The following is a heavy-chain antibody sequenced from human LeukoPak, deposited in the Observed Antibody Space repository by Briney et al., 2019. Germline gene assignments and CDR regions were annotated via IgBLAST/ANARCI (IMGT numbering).Heavy chain of an antibody. J-gene: IGHJ4*02. CDR3: TTWLIYDFWSGYAPPVDY. CDR1: GFTFSNAW. Sequence: GGSLRPSCAASGFTFSNAWMSWVRQAPGKGLEWVGRIKSKTDGGTTDYAAPVKGRFTISRDDSKNTLYLQMNSLTTEDTAVYYCTTWLIYDFWSGYAPPVDYWGQGTLVTVSS. V-gene: IGHV3-15*01. CDR2: IKSKTDGGTT. D-gene: IGHD3-3*01.